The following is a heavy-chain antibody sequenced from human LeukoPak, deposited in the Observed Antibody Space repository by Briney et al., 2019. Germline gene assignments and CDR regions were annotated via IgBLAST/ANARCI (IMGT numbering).Heavy chain of an antibody. J-gene: IGHJ5*02. CDR1: GGSISSSSYY. D-gene: IGHD6-6*01. V-gene: IGHV4-61*05. CDR2: IYTSGST. CDR3: ARVVQLANNWFDP. Sequence: KPSETLSLTCTVSGGSISSSSYYWGWIRQPPGKGLEWIGRIYTSGSTNYNPSLKSRVTMSVDTSKNQFSLKLSSVTAADTAVYYCARVVQLANNWFDPWGQGTLVTVSS.